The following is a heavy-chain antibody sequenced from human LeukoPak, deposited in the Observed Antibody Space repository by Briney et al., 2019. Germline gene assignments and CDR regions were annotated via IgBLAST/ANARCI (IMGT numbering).Heavy chain of an antibody. CDR1: GYNFTSYW. J-gene: IGHJ6*03. D-gene: IGHD5-18*01. CDR3: ARQWIQLVTGSDYYYYYMDV. Sequence: GESLKISCKGSGYNFTSYWIGWVRQMPGKGLEWMGIIYPGDSDTRYSPSFQGQVTISADKSISTAYLQWSSLKASDTAMYYCARQWIQLVTGSDYYYYYMDVWGKGTTVTVSS. V-gene: IGHV5-51*01. CDR2: IYPGDSDT.